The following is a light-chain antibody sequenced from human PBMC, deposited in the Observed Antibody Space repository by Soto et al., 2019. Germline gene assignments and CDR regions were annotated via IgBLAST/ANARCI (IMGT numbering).Light chain of an antibody. CDR2: GAS. Sequence: EIVMTQSPGTLSVSPGERATLSCRASQNVKSNLAWFQQKPGQPPRLLIYGASIRATGIPARFSGSGSATDFTLTISTLQSEDFAVYYCQQYDEWPPFTFGPGTKVHI. V-gene: IGKV3D-15*03. J-gene: IGKJ3*01. CDR3: QQYDEWPPFT. CDR1: QNVKSN.